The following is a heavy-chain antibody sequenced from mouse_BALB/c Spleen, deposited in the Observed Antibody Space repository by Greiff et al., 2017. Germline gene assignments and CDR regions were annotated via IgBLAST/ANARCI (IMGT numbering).Heavy chain of an antibody. V-gene: IGHV5-17*02. CDR2: ISSGSSTI. CDR1: GFTFSSFG. CDR3: ARDGSRYFDY. Sequence: EVNVVESGGGSVQPGGSRKLSCAASGFTFSSFGMHWVRQAPEKGLEWVAYISSGSSTIYYADTVKGRFTISRDNPKNTLFLQMTSLRSEDTAMYYCARDGSRYFDYWGQGTTLTVSS. J-gene: IGHJ2*01. D-gene: IGHD1-1*01.